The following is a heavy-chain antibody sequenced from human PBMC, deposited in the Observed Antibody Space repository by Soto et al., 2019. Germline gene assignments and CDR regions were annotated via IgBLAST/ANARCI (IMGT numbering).Heavy chain of an antibody. V-gene: IGHV3-15*01. CDR1: GLQFNTAW. J-gene: IGHJ4*02. D-gene: IGHD2-15*01. Sequence: EVHLVESGGGFVETGGSLRLSCAVSGLQFNTAWLSWVRQAPGKGLEWVGRIRSKISGGTVAYGAPVKGRFTISRDDSKSTMFLQMNGLKREDTAVYYCTTGSSGGEDFWGQGALVIVSS. CDR3: TTGSSGGEDF. CDR2: IRSKISGGTV.